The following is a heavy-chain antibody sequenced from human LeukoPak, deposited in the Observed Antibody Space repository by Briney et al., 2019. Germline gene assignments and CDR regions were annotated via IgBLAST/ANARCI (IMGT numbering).Heavy chain of an antibody. CDR1: GGFVSSGSYY. CDR2: IYYSGST. Sequence: SETLSLTCTVSGGFVSSGSYYWSWIRQPPGKGLEWIGYIYYSGSTNYNPSLKSRVTISVDTSKNQFSLKLSSVTAADTAVYYCARVREDYYGSGSYPFDYWGQGTLVTVSS. D-gene: IGHD3-10*01. J-gene: IGHJ4*02. CDR3: ARVREDYYGSGSYPFDY. V-gene: IGHV4-61*01.